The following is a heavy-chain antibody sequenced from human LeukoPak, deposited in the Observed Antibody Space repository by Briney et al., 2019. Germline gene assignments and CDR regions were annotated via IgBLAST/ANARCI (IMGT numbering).Heavy chain of an antibody. CDR1: GFTFSSYS. D-gene: IGHD7-27*01. CDR3: AGWSQLTGLCDY. J-gene: IGHJ4*02. V-gene: IGHV3-21*01. Sequence: GGSLRLSCAASGFTFSSYSMNWVRQAPGKGLEWVSSISSSSSYIYYADSVKGRFTISRDNAKNSLYLQMNSLRAEDTAVYYCAGWSQLTGLCDYWGQGTLVTVSS. CDR2: ISSSSSYI.